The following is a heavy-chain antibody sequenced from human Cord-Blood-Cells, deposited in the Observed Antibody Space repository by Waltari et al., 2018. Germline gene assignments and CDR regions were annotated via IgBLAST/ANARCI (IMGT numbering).Heavy chain of an antibody. Sequence: QVQLQQWGAGLLKPSETLSLTCAVYGGSFSGYYWSWIRQPPGKGLEWIGEINHSGSTNYNPSLKSRVTISVDTSKNQFSLKLSSVTAADTAVYYCARVPLTGDGTAFDIWGQGTMVTVSS. J-gene: IGHJ3*02. V-gene: IGHV4-34*01. CDR2: INHSGST. CDR3: ARVPLTGDGTAFDI. D-gene: IGHD7-27*01. CDR1: GGSFSGYY.